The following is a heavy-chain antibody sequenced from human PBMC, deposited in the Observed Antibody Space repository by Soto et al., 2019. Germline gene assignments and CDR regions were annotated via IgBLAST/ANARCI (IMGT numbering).Heavy chain of an antibody. D-gene: IGHD3-9*01. CDR3: ARAYDISEPYYFDY. CDR2: IYYSGST. Sequence: PSETLSLTCTVSDGSISSYYWSWIRQPPGKGLEWIGYIYYSGSTNYNPSLKSRVTISVDTSKNQFSLKLSSVTAADTAVYYCARAYDISEPYYFDYWGQGTLVTVSS. CDR1: DGSISSYY. J-gene: IGHJ4*02. V-gene: IGHV4-59*08.